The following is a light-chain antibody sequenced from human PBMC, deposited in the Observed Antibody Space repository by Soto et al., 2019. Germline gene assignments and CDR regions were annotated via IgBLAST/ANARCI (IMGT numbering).Light chain of an antibody. CDR3: YSAAENNRV. Sequence: SYELTQPSSVSVSPGQTANITCSGDVLAKNYARWFQQKPGQAPVMVIYKDSERPSGIPERFSGSSSGTTVTLTISGAQVEDEADYYCYSAAENNRVFGGGTKVTVL. CDR2: KDS. CDR1: VLAKNY. J-gene: IGLJ3*02. V-gene: IGLV3-27*01.